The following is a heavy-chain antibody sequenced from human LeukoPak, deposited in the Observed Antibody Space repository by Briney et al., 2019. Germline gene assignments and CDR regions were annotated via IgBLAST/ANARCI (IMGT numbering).Heavy chain of an antibody. Sequence: PSETLSLTCTVSGGSISSGDYYWSWIRQPPGKGLEWIGYIYYSGSTYYNPSLKSRVTISVDTSKNQFSLKLSSVTAADTAVYYCARDLKGSGGWFDPWGQGTLVTVSS. J-gene: IGHJ5*02. D-gene: IGHD3-10*01. CDR2: IYYSGST. CDR1: GGSISSGDYY. V-gene: IGHV4-30-4*08. CDR3: ARDLKGSGGWFDP.